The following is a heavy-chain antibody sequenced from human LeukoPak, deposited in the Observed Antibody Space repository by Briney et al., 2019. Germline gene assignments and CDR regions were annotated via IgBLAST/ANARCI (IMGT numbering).Heavy chain of an antibody. V-gene: IGHV3-7*01. CDR2: IRHDGNAK. CDR1: GFAFSDFW. J-gene: IGHJ4*02. CDR3: ATSHDSAGND. Sequence: GGSLRLSCAASGFAFSDFWMRWVRQAPGKGLEWVANIRHDGNAKNYVPSVRGRFTISRDNAKNSLYLQMNSLTVEDTAVYYCATSHDSAGNDWGQGTLVTVSS. D-gene: IGHD2-15*01.